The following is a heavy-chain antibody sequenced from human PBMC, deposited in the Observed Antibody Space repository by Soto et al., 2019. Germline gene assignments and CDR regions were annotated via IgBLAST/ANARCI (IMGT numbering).Heavy chain of an antibody. D-gene: IGHD6-19*01. CDR2: IYYSWST. V-gene: IGHV4-59*12. J-gene: IGHJ3*02. CDR1: GGSISSYY. CDR3: ARSLGWRDGFDI. Sequence: SETLSLTCSVSGGSISSYYWSWIRQPPGKGLEWIAYIYYSWSTSYNPSLKSRVSISLDTSKNQFSLKLSSVTAEDTAVYYCARSLGWRDGFDIWGQGTMVTVSS.